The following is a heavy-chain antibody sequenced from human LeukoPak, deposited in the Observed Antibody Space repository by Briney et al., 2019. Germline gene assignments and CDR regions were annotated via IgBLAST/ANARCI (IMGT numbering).Heavy chain of an antibody. CDR2: ISYDGSNK. J-gene: IGHJ4*02. V-gene: IGHV3-30-3*01. CDR3: ARFSGSYYKAFDY. D-gene: IGHD1-26*01. CDR1: GFTFSSYA. Sequence: GRSLRLSCAASGFTFSSYAMHWVRQAPGKGLEWVAVISYDGSNKYYADSVKGRFTISRDNSKNTLYLQMNSLRAEDTAVYYCARFSGSYYKAFDYWGQGTLVTVSS.